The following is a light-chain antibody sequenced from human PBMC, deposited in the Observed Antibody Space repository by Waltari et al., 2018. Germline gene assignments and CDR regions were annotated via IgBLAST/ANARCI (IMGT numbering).Light chain of an antibody. V-gene: IGKV3-15*01. CDR3: QQYNNWRPWT. CDR1: QSVSSN. J-gene: IGKJ1*01. CDR2: DAS. Sequence: ETVMTQSPATLSVSPGERATLSCRASQSVSSNLAWYQQRPGQAPRLLIYDASTRATGIPARFSGSGSGTEFTLTISSLQSEDFAVYYCQQYNNWRPWTFGQGTKVEIK.